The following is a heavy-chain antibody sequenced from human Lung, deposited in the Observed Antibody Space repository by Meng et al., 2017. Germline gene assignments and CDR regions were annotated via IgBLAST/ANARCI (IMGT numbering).Heavy chain of an antibody. CDR1: IGSITSSNW. V-gene: IGHV4-4*02. CDR3: ASHVTMAGQRGFDY. Sequence: QVQLQESGPGLVKATGTLARTCSVSIGSITSSNWWSWVRQPPGKGLEWIGEISQSGRTNYDPSLRGRVTISVESNTQFSLKLSSVTDADTAVYYCASHVTMAGQRGFDYWGQGTLVTVSS. D-gene: IGHD6-19*01. CDR2: ISQSGRT. J-gene: IGHJ4*02.